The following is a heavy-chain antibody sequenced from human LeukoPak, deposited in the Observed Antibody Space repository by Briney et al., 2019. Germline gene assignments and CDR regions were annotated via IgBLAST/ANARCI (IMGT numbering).Heavy chain of an antibody. Sequence: GGSLRLSCAASGFTFSTYSMNWIRQAPGKRLEWVSYISSGSTYTNYADSVEGRFTISRDNAKNSLYLQMNSLRAEDTAVYYCARGDYGGDYFDYWGQGTLVTVSS. V-gene: IGHV3-21*05. D-gene: IGHD4-23*01. J-gene: IGHJ4*02. CDR2: ISSGSTYT. CDR1: GFTFSTYS. CDR3: ARGDYGGDYFDY.